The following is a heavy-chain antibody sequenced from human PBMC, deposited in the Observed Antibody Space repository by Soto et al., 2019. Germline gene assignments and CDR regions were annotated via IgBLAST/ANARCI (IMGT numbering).Heavy chain of an antibody. D-gene: IGHD2-8*02. Sequence: SETLSLTCTVSGGSISSYYWSWIRQPPGKGLEWIGYIYYGGSTNYNPSLKSRVTISVDTSKNQFSLKLSSVTAADTAVYYCARRDRGTENWFDPWGQGTLVTVSS. CDR3: ARRDRGTENWFDP. CDR1: GGSISSYY. J-gene: IGHJ5*02. CDR2: IYYGGST. V-gene: IGHV4-59*01.